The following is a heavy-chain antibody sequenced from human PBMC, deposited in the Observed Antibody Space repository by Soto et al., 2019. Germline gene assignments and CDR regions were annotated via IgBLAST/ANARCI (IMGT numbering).Heavy chain of an antibody. CDR1: GGSFSVYY. J-gene: IGHJ4*02. CDR2: INHSGST. D-gene: IGHD2-15*01. Sequence: SETLSLTCAVYGGSFSVYYWSWMRQPPGKGLEWIGEINHSGSTNYNPSLKSRVTISVDTSKNQFSLKLSSVTAADTAVYYCARGRTFGYCSGGSCYPYYFDYWGQGTLVTVSS. CDR3: ARGRTFGYCSGGSCYPYYFDY. V-gene: IGHV4-34*01.